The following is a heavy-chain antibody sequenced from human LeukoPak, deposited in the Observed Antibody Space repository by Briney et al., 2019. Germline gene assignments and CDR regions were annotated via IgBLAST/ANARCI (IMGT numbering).Heavy chain of an antibody. V-gene: IGHV3-30*18. Sequence: PGGSLRLSCAASGFIFNSYWMNWLRQAPGKGLEWVAVISYDGSNKYYADSVKGRFTISRDNSKNTLYLQMNSLRAEDTAVYYCAKTGYSSGWSLDYWGQGTLVTVSS. CDR2: ISYDGSNK. CDR3: AKTGYSSGWSLDY. D-gene: IGHD6-19*01. CDR1: GFIFNSYW. J-gene: IGHJ4*02.